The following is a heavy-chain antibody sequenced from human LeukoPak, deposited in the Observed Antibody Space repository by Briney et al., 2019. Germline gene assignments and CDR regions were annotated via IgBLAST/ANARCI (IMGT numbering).Heavy chain of an antibody. CDR2: INHSGSN. D-gene: IGHD6-19*01. V-gene: IGHV4-34*01. CDR3: ARWRVAGTRRWFDP. J-gene: IGHJ5*02. Sequence: SETLSLTCAVYGGSFSGCYWSWIRQPQGKGLEWIGEINHSGSNNYNTSLKSRVTISVEKSKKKFSLKMRYVNAGETAVYYCARWRVAGTRRWFDPWGQGTLVTVSS. CDR1: GGSFSGCY.